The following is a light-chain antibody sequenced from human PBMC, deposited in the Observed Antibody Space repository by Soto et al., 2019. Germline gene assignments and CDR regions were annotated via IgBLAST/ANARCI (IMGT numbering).Light chain of an antibody. Sequence: DLQMTQSPSSVSASVGDRVTITCRASQDIHTWLDWYQQKPGKAHNLLIYGASNLQSGVPSRFSAGESRTDFTLTISSLQPEDFATYYCQQANSFPFALGHGTKVDFK. J-gene: IGKJ3*01. CDR3: QQANSFPFA. CDR2: GAS. V-gene: IGKV1-12*02. CDR1: QDIHTW.